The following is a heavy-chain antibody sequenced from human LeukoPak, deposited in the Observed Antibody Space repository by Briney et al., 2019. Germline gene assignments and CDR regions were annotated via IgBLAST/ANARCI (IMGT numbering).Heavy chain of an antibody. CDR3: ARSSYYYGADAFDI. CDR1: GGSISGYY. Sequence: SETLSLTCTVSGGSISGYYWSWIRQPPGKGLEWIGYIYYSGSTNYNPSLKSRVTISVDTSKKQFSLKLSSVTAADTAVYYCARSSYYYGADAFDIWGQGTMVTVSS. D-gene: IGHD3-10*01. CDR2: IYYSGST. V-gene: IGHV4-59*01. J-gene: IGHJ3*02.